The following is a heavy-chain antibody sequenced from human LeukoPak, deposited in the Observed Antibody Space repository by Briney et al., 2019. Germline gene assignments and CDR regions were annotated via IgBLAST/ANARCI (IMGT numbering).Heavy chain of an antibody. CDR1: GFTFSSYW. V-gene: IGHV3-7*01. CDR2: INHRNVN. J-gene: IGHJ4*02. D-gene: IGHD6-13*01. CDR3: ARDLVLAAGTLVY. Sequence: GGSLRLSCAASGFTFSSYWMNWARQAPGKGLEWVASINHRNVNYYADSVKGRFTISRDNSKNTLYLQMNSLRAEDTAMYYCARDLVLAAGTLVYWGQGTLVTVSS.